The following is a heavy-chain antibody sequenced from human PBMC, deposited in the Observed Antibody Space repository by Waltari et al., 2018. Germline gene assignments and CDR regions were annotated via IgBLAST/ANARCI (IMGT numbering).Heavy chain of an antibody. D-gene: IGHD3-10*01. Sequence: QVQLQESGPGLVKPSETLSLTCAVSGYSISSGYYWGWIRQPPGKGLEWIGSIYHSGSTYYNPSLKSRVTISVDTSKNQFSLKLSSVTAADTAVYYCARDSWFGDSPPFDYWGQGTLVTVSS. J-gene: IGHJ4*02. CDR2: IYHSGST. V-gene: IGHV4-38-2*02. CDR3: ARDSWFGDSPPFDY. CDR1: GYSISSGYY.